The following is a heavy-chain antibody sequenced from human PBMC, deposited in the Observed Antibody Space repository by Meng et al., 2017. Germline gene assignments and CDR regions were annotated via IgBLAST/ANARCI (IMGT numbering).Heavy chain of an antibody. CDR2: ISSSSSYI. D-gene: IGHD1-26*01. CDR3: AREKGATRAFDI. Sequence: GGSLRLSCAASGFTFSSYSMNWVRQAPGKGLEWVSSISSSSSYIYYADSVKGRFTISRDNAKNSLYLQMNSLRAEDTALYYCAREKGATRAFDIWGQGTMVTVSS. V-gene: IGHV3-21*04. CDR1: GFTFSSYS. J-gene: IGHJ3*02.